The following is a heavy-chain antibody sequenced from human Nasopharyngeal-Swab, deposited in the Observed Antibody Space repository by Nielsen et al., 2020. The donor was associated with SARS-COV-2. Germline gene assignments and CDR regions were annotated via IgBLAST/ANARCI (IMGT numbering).Heavy chain of an antibody. CDR1: GGSISSSTYY. V-gene: IGHV4-39*07. D-gene: IGHD2-15*01. Sequence: SETLSLTCTVSGGSISSSTYYWDWIRQPPGKGLEWIGSFYYSGSTHYSPTLKSRVTISVDRSKNQFSLNLSSVTAADTAVYYCARAPALRGHSNMDVWGKGTTVTVSS. CDR2: FYYSGST. CDR3: ARAPALRGHSNMDV. J-gene: IGHJ6*03.